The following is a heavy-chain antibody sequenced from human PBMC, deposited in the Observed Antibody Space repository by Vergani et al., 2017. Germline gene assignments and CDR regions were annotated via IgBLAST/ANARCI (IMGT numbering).Heavy chain of an antibody. CDR1: GGSFSGYY. CDR2: INHSGST. V-gene: IGHV4-34*01. J-gene: IGHJ5*02. D-gene: IGHD4-11*01. CDR3: ARVKAYDSNYGWFDP. Sequence: QVQLQQWGAGLLKPSETLSLTCAVYGGSFSGYYWSWIRQPPGKGLEWIGEINHSGSTNYNPSLKSRVTISVDTSKNQFSLKLSSVTAVDTAVYYCARVKAYDSNYGWFDPWGQGTLVTVSS.